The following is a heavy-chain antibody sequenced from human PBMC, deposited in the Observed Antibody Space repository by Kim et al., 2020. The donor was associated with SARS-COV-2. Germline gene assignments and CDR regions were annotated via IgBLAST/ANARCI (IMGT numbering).Heavy chain of an antibody. D-gene: IGHD3-22*01. CDR1: GFTFSSYS. CDR2: ISSSSSYI. J-gene: IGHJ4*02. CDR3: ARDGGDYYDSSGPIIFDY. Sequence: GGSLRLSCAASGFTFSSYSMNWVRQAPGKGLEWVSSISSSSSYIYYADSVKGRFTISRDNAKNSLYLQMNSLRAEDTAVYYCARDGGDYYDSSGPIIFDYWGQGTLVTVSS. V-gene: IGHV3-21*01.